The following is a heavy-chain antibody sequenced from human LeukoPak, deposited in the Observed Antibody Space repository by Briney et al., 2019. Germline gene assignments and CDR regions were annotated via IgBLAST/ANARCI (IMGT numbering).Heavy chain of an antibody. CDR2: IYYSGSA. V-gene: IGHV4-31*03. D-gene: IGHD2-21*02. J-gene: IGHJ3*02. Sequence: SQTLSLTCTVSGGSISSGGYYWTWIRQHPGKGLEWIGYIYYSGSAYYNPSLRSRVAVSVDTSKNQFSLKLSSVTAADTAVYYCAREVTAIESFDIWGQGTMVTVSS. CDR1: GGSISSGGYY. CDR3: AREVTAIESFDI.